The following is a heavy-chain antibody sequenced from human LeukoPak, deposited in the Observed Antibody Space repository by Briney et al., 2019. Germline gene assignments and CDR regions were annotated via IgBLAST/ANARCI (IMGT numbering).Heavy chain of an antibody. CDR1: GFTFSSYG. V-gene: IGHV3-33*01. Sequence: GGSLRLSCAASGFTFSSYGMHWVRQAPGKGLEWVAVIWYDGSNKYYADSVKGRFTISRDNAKNSLYLQMNSLRDEDTAVYYCARDTPWGYGGYDAFDIWGQGTMVTVSS. CDR3: ARDTPWGYGGYDAFDI. D-gene: IGHD4-17*01. J-gene: IGHJ3*02. CDR2: IWYDGSNK.